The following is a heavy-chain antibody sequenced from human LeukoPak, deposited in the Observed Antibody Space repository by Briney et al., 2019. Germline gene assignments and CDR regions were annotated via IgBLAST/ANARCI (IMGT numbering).Heavy chain of an antibody. D-gene: IGHD3-22*01. CDR1: GFTFSSYA. V-gene: IGHV3-23*01. CDR3: AKDLRSTYYYDSSGSNGMDV. J-gene: IGHJ6*02. CDR2: ISGSGGST. Sequence: GGSLRLSCAASGFTFSSYAMSWVRQAPGKGLEWVSAISGSGGSTYYADSVKGRFTISRDNSKNTLYLQMNSLRAEDTAVYYCAKDLRSTYYYDSSGSNGMDVWGQGTTVTVSS.